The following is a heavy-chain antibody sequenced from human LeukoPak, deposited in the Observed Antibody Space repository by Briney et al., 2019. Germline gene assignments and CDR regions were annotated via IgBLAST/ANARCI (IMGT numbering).Heavy chain of an antibody. Sequence: GGSLRLSCAASGFTFSTYGMTWVRQAPGKGLEWVANIKQDGSEKYYVDSVKGRFTISRDNAKNSLYLQMTSLRAEDTGEYYGAREHPYYYDSSGTALMAEIKYYFDYWGQGTLVTVSS. CDR2: IKQDGSEK. D-gene: IGHD3-22*01. V-gene: IGHV3-7*01. J-gene: IGHJ4*02. CDR3: AREHPYYYDSSGTALMAEIKYYFDY. CDR1: GFTFSTYG.